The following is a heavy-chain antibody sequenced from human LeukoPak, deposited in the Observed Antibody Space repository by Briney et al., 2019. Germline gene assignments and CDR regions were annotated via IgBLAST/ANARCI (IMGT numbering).Heavy chain of an antibody. V-gene: IGHV4-61*02. CDR2: IYTSGST. D-gene: IGHD4-11*01. CDR1: GGSISSGGYY. J-gene: IGHJ4*02. CDR3: ASPLISNLRGTVDY. Sequence: SETLSLTCTVSGGSISSGGYYWSWIRQPPGKGLEWIGRIYTSGSTNYNPSLKSRVTMSVDTSKNQFSLKLSSVTAADTAVYYCASPLISNLRGTVDYWGQGTLVTVSS.